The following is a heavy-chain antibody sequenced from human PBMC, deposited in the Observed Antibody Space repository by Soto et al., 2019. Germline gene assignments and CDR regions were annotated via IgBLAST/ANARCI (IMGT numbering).Heavy chain of an antibody. D-gene: IGHD3-10*01. CDR3: AAEGGSGSQIRAYYYYYGMDV. V-gene: IGHV1-58*01. J-gene: IGHJ6*02. CDR1: GFTFTSSA. Sequence: SVKVSCKASGFTFTSSAVQWVRQARGQRLEWIGWIVVGSGNTNYAQKFQERVTITRDMSTSTAYMELSSLRSEDTAVYYCAAEGGSGSQIRAYYYYYGMDVWG. CDR2: IVVGSGNT.